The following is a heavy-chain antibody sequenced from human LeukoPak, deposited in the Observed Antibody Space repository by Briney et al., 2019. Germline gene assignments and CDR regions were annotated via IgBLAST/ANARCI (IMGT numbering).Heavy chain of an antibody. J-gene: IGHJ4*02. V-gene: IGHV3-23*01. CDR2: ITTSGGGT. CDR3: AKGHYDDWYYLDY. D-gene: IGHD3-3*01. Sequence: PGGSLRLSCATSGFTFSGFAMCWARQAPGKGLEWVSAITTSGGGTNYADSVKGRFTISRDNSKSTLFLQMHSLRGDDTAVYYCAKGHYDDWYYLDYWGQGALVTVSS. CDR1: GFTFSGFA.